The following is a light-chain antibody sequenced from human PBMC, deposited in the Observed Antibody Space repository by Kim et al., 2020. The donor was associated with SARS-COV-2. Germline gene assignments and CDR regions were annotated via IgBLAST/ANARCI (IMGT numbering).Light chain of an antibody. V-gene: IGLV2-11*01. J-gene: IGLJ3*02. CDR3: CSYAGSYTRV. Sequence: ALTQPRSVSGSPGQSVTISCTGTSSDVGGYNYVSWYQQHPGKAPKLMIYDVSKRPSGVPDRFSGSKSGNTASLTISGLQAEDEADYYCCSYAGSYTRVFGGGTQLTVL. CDR2: DVS. CDR1: SSDVGGYNY.